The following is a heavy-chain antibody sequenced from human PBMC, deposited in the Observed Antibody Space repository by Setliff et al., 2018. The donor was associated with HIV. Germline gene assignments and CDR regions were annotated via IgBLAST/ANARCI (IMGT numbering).Heavy chain of an antibody. D-gene: IGHD6-19*01. CDR1: GGSISSSTYY. J-gene: IGHJ4*02. Sequence: SETLSLTCGVSGGSISSSTYYWGWIRQPPGKGLEWIGRIYASGSPTYNPSLKSRVTISVDTSKNHFSLRLNSVTAADTAVYFCARAPRYYRGWYIPEYFDNWGEGTLVTVSS. CDR3: ARAPRYYRGWYIPEYFDN. CDR2: IYASGSP. V-gene: IGHV4-39*02.